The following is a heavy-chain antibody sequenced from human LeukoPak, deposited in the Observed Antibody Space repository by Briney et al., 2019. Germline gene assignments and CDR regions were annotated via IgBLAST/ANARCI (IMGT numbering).Heavy chain of an antibody. J-gene: IGHJ6*03. CDR3: ARGGISMFKVVIYMDV. CDR1: GFSFDDYG. Sequence: GESLTLSCAASGFSFDDYGMSWVRQAQGEGLEWVSGIVWNGGSTGYADSVRGRFTISRDTAKNSLSLQMNSLRAEDTALYYCARGGISMFKVVIYMDVWGKGTTVTVSS. V-gene: IGHV3-20*04. D-gene: IGHD3-3*01. CDR2: IVWNGGST.